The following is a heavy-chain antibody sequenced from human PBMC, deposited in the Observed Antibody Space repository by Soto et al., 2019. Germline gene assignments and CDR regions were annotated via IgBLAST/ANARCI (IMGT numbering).Heavy chain of an antibody. CDR2: ISGSGVST. CDR3: AKRRSSSWYPTANWFDP. J-gene: IGHJ5*02. D-gene: IGHD6-13*01. V-gene: IGHV3-23*01. CDR1: QFTFSTYA. Sequence: EVQLLESGGGLVQPGGSLRLSCGASQFTFSTYAMSWVRQAPGKGLDWVSAISGSGVSTYYADSLKGRFTISRDTSKNTRYPPRTSLRAEDTAVYYCAKRRSSSWYPTANWFDPWGQGTLVTVSS.